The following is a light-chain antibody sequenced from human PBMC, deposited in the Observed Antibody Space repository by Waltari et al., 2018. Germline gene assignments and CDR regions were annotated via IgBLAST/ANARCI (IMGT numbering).Light chain of an antibody. CDR3: QQSYSHPYT. CDR2: GAS. Sequence: DLQMTQSPSSLSASVGDIVTFTCRASQGISNSLVWFQQKPGKPPRLLIYGASHLQTGVPSRFSGSGSGTDFSVTISSLQPEDFATYYCQQSYSHPYTFGQGTKVEIK. V-gene: IGKV1-39*01. J-gene: IGKJ2*01. CDR1: QGISNS.